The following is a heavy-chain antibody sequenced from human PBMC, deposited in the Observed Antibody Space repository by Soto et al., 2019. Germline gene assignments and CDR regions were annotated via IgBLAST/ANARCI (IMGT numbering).Heavy chain of an antibody. D-gene: IGHD1-26*01. CDR3: ARDRGSYARDS. V-gene: IGHV1-18*01. J-gene: IGHJ4*02. Sequence: QVQLVQSGAEVKKPGASVKVSCKASGYTFTSYGISWVRQAPGQGLEWMGWISADNGNTNYAQKLQGRVTMTTDTHTSTAYMELRSLSSDDTAVYYWARDRGSYARDSGGQGTLVTVSS. CDR2: ISADNGNT. CDR1: GYTFTSYG.